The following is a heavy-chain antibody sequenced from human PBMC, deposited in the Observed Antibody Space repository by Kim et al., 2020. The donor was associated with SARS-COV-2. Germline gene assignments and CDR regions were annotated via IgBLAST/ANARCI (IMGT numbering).Heavy chain of an antibody. V-gene: IGHV3-11*01. D-gene: IGHD3-16*01. CDR2: ISSSGSTI. J-gene: IGHJ3*02. CDR1: GFTFSDYY. Sequence: GGSLRLSCAASGFTFSDYYMSWIRQAPGKGLEWVSYISSSGSTIYYADSLKGRFTISRDNAKNSLYLQMNSLRAEDTAGYYCARKYLGDAFDIWGQGTMVTVSS. CDR3: ARKYLGDAFDI.